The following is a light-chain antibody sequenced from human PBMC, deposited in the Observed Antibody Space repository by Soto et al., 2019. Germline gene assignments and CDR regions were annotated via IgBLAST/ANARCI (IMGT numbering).Light chain of an antibody. Sequence: QSVLAQPPSASGSPGQSVTISCTGSGSDIGAYNFVSWYQQHPGKAPKLMIFGVTERPSGVPDRFSGSKSGNTASLTVSGLQADDEAVYYCSSYAGSNNLVFGGGTKVTVL. CDR3: SSYAGSNNLV. V-gene: IGLV2-8*01. CDR1: GSDIGAYNF. J-gene: IGLJ2*01. CDR2: GVT.